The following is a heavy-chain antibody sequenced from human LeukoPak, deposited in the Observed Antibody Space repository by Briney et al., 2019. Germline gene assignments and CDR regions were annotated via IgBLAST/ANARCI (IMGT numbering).Heavy chain of an antibody. V-gene: IGHV4-59*08. CDR3: ARHRHNWNYGLFDC. Sequence: SETLSLTCTVSGGSISGYYWSWIRQPPGKGLEWIGYIYYSGSTYYNPSLKSRVTISVDTSKNQFSLKLSSVTAADTAVYYCARHRHNWNYGLFDCWGQGTLVTVSS. D-gene: IGHD1-7*01. J-gene: IGHJ4*02. CDR1: GGSISGYY. CDR2: IYYSGST.